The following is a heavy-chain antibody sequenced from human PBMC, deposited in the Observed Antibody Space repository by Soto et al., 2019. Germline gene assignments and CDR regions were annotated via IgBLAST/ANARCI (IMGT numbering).Heavy chain of an antibody. V-gene: IGHV4-34*01. CDR3: ARTSITIFGVVSPYDY. D-gene: IGHD3-3*01. CDR1: GGSFIGYY. J-gene: IGHJ4*02. CDR2: INHSGST. Sequence: SETLCLTCAVYGGSFIGYYWRWIRQHPGKGLEWIGEINHSGSTNYNPSLKSRVTISVDTSKNQFSLKLSSVTAADTAVYYCARTSITIFGVVSPYDYWGQGTLVTVSS.